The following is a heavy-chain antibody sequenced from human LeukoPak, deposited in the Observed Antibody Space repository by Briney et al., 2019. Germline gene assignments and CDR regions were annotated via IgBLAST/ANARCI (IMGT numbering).Heavy chain of an antibody. CDR3: ARDGGSSGWREFDY. CDR2: ISGSGGST. D-gene: IGHD6-19*01. V-gene: IGHV3-23*01. CDR1: GFTFSSYA. Sequence: PGGSLRLSCAASGFTFSSYAMSWVRQAPGKGLEWVSAISGSGGSTYYADSVKGRFTISRDNSKNTLYLQMNSLRAEDTAVYYCARDGGSSGWREFDYWGQGTLVTVSS. J-gene: IGHJ4*02.